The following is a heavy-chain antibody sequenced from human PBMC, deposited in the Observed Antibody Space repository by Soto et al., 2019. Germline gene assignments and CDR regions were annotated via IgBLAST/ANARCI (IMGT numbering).Heavy chain of an antibody. Sequence: QVQLVESGGGVVQPGRSLRLSCAASGFTFSSYGMHWVRQAPGKGLEWVAVISYDGSNKYYADSVKGRFTISRDNSKNTLYLQMNSLRAEDTAVYYCANVDRPYAPYDAFDIWGQGTMVTVSS. J-gene: IGHJ3*02. CDR3: ANVDRPYAPYDAFDI. D-gene: IGHD5-12*01. CDR1: GFTFSSYG. CDR2: ISYDGSNK. V-gene: IGHV3-30*18.